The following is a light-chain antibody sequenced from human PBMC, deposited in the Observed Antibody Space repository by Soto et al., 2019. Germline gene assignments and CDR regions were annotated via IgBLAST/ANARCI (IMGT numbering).Light chain of an antibody. Sequence: QSVLTQPPSVSAAPGQEVTISCSGSSSNVGSNYVSWYQQLPGTAPKLLIYDNNKRPSGIPDRFSGSKSGTSATLDITGLQTGDEADYYCATWDRSLSVYVLFGGGTKVTVL. V-gene: IGLV1-51*01. CDR2: DNN. CDR3: ATWDRSLSVYVL. J-gene: IGLJ2*01. CDR1: SSNVGSNY.